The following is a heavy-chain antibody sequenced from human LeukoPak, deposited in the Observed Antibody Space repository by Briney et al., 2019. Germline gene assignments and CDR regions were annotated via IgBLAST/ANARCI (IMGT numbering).Heavy chain of an antibody. CDR2: INHRGST. V-gene: IGHV4-34*01. CDR1: GGSFSGYY. Sequence: SETLSLTCAVYGGSFSGYYWSWIRQPPGKGLEWIGEINHRGSTYYNPSLKSRVTISVDTSKNQFSPKLSSVTAADTAVYYCARVSAPGSRPIGWFDPWGQGTLVTVSS. J-gene: IGHJ5*02. CDR3: ARVSAPGSRPIGWFDP. D-gene: IGHD3-10*01.